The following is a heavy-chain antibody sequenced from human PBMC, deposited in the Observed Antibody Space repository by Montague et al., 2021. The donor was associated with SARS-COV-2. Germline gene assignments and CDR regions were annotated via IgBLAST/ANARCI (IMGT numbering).Heavy chain of an antibody. Sequence: CAISGDNVSRNSAAWNRIRQSPSRGLEWLGRTYYRSKWYNDYAVSVKSRITINPDTSKNQISLQLNSVTPEDTAVYYCARTSASSDYWGQGTLVTVSS. CDR2: TYYRSKWYN. D-gene: IGHD1-26*01. V-gene: IGHV6-1*01. J-gene: IGHJ4*02. CDR1: GDNVSRNSAA. CDR3: ARTSASSDY.